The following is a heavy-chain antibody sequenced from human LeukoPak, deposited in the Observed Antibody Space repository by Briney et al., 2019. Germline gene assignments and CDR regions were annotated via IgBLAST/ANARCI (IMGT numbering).Heavy chain of an antibody. CDR3: ARRDSGGYCFDY. Sequence: GGSLRLSCAASGFIFSTYNMNWVRQAPGKGLEWVSSISTGSNHIFYADSVKGRFTISRENAKNSLYLQMDSLRAEDTAVYYCARRDSGGYCFDYWGQGTLVTVSS. D-gene: IGHD3-22*01. CDR1: GFIFSTYN. CDR2: ISTGSNHI. J-gene: IGHJ4*02. V-gene: IGHV3-21*06.